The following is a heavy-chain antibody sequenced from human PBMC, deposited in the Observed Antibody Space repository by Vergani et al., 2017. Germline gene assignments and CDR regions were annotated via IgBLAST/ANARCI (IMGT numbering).Heavy chain of an antibody. CDR1: GDSMSPYY. Sequence: QVQLQESGPRLVKPSETLSLTCTVSGDSMSPYYWSWIRQPPGRGLEWIGFIYYSGSTSYNPSLRSRVTLSVDLSKNQFSLKVNSVPAADTAVYYCARRVADRQVVGDVFYYYMDGWVKGTTVTVSS. V-gene: IGHV4-59*01. CDR3: ARRVADRQVVGDVFYYYMDG. CDR2: IYYSGST. D-gene: IGHD3-16*01. J-gene: IGHJ6*03.